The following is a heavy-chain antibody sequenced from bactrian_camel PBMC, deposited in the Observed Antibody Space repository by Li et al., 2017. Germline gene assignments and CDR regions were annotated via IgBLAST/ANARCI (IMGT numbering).Heavy chain of an antibody. D-gene: IGHD5*01. CDR2: ISGDGSLS. CDR1: GFAFSNFA. J-gene: IGHJ4*01. V-gene: IGHV3S14*01. CDR3: ATGTGGH. Sequence: VQLVESGGGSVQSGGSLTLSCAASGFAFSNFAMGWVRQTPGKGLEWVSTISGDGSLSYYSDSVKGQFTISRDNANSTLYLQLNSLKFDDTALYFCATGTGGHWGQGTQVTVS.